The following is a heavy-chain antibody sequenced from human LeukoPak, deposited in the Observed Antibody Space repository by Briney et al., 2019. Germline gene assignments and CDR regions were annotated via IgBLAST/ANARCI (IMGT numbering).Heavy chain of an antibody. J-gene: IGHJ4*02. Sequence: GGSLRLSCAASGFTFSNYAMSWVRQAPGKGLEWVSAISGSGGSTYYADSVVKGRFTISRDNSKSTLYLQMNSLRAEDTAVYYCAKCYYDSSTSGTDWWGQGTLVTVSS. CDR3: AKCYYDSSTSGTDW. V-gene: IGHV3-23*01. D-gene: IGHD3-22*01. CDR1: GFTFSNYA. CDR2: ISGSGGST.